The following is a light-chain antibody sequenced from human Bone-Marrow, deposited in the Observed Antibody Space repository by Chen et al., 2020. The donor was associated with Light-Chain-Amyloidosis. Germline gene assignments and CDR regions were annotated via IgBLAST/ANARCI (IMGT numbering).Light chain of an antibody. V-gene: IGLV2-14*01. CDR1: SSDVGGDNH. J-gene: IGLJ1*01. CDR2: EVT. CDR3: SSYTITNTRV. Sequence: HSALTPPASVSGSPGHSITISCTGTSSDVGGDNHVSWYQPHPDKAPTLMIYEVTTRPSWVPDRFSGSKSDNAASLTISGLQTEDEADYFCSSYTITNTRVFGSGTRVTV.